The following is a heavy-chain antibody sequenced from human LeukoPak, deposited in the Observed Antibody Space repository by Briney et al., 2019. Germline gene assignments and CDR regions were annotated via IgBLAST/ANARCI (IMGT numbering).Heavy chain of an antibody. CDR1: GGSISSYY. V-gene: IGHV4-59*01. CDR2: IYYSGST. J-gene: IGHJ5*02. CDR3: ARVYSSGWPHAP. D-gene: IGHD6-19*01. Sequence: SETLSLTCTVSGGSISSYYWSWIRQPPGKGLEWIGYIYYSGSTNYNPSLKSRVTISVDTSKNQFSLKLSSVTAADTAVHYCARVYSSGWPHAPWGQGTLVTVSS.